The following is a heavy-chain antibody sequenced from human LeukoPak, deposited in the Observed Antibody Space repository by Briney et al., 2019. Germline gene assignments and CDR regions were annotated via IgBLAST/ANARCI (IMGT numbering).Heavy chain of an antibody. Sequence: KSPETLSLTCTVSGGSISSGGYYWSWIRQHPGKGLEWIGYIYYSGSTYYNPSLKSRVTISVDTSKNQFSLKLSSVTAADTAVYYCARVRYYDSSGYYINWFDPWGQGTLVTVSS. V-gene: IGHV4-31*03. D-gene: IGHD3-22*01. CDR2: IYYSGST. CDR1: GGSISSGGYY. J-gene: IGHJ5*02. CDR3: ARVRYYDSSGYYINWFDP.